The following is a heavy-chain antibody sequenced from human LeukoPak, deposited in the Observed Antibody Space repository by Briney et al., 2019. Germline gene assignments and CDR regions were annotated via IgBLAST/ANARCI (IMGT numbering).Heavy chain of an antibody. CDR3: AETDYYDSSGYRQRAFDI. J-gene: IGHJ3*02. D-gene: IGHD3-22*01. CDR2: IDPNSGGT. V-gene: IGHV1-2*02. Sequence: ASVKVSCKASGYTFTGYYMHWVRQAPGQGLEWMGWIDPNSGGTNYAQKFQGRVTMTRDTSISTAYMELSRLRSDDTAVYYCAETDYYDSSGYRQRAFDIWGQGTMVTVSS. CDR1: GYTFTGYY.